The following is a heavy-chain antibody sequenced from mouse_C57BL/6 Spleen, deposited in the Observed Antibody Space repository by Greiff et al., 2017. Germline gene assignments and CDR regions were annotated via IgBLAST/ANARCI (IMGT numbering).Heavy chain of an antibody. CDR3: AREGDYYGSRANWYFGV. CDR1: GYTFTNYW. Sequence: QVQLQQSGAELVRPGTSVKMSCKASGYTFTNYWIGWAKQRPGHGLEWIGDIYPGGGYTKYNEKFKGKATLTADKSSSTSYMQFSSLTSEDSAIYYGAREGDYYGSRANWYFGVWGTGTTVTASS. J-gene: IGHJ1*03. D-gene: IGHD1-1*01. V-gene: IGHV1-63*01. CDR2: IYPGGGYT.